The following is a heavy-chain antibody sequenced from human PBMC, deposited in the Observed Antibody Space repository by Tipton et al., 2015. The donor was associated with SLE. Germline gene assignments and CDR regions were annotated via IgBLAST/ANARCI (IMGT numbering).Heavy chain of an antibody. J-gene: IGHJ4*02. D-gene: IGHD6-19*01. CDR2: SYPNRNT. Sequence: TLSLTCTVSGGSLSSYYWSWIRQPPGKGLEWIGYSYPNRNTNYNPSLKSRLTISVDTSKNQFSLKLSSVTAADTAVYYCARQGGQWLDFDYWGQGTLVTVSS. CDR3: ARQGGQWLDFDY. V-gene: IGHV4-4*09. CDR1: GGSLSSYY.